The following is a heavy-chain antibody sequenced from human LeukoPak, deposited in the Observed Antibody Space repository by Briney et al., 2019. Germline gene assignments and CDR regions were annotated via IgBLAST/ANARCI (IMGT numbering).Heavy chain of an antibody. D-gene: IGHD6-13*01. CDR2: IYSGGGT. CDR1: GFTVSSNY. J-gene: IGHJ4*02. CDR3: ASLGAAGTDH. V-gene: IGHV3-53*01. Sequence: PGGSLRLSCAVSGFTVSSNYMSWVRQAPGKGLEWVSVIYSGGGTYYADSMKGRFTTSRDNSKNTLYLQMNSLRAEDTAVYYCASLGAAGTDHWGQGTLVTVSS.